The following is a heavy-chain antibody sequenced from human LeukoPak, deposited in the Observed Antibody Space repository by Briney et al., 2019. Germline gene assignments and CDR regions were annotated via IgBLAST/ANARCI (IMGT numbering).Heavy chain of an antibody. J-gene: IGHJ4*02. Sequence: GGSLRLSCAASGFTFSNYWMGWVRQAPGKRLEWVANMNIDGSEKYYADSVKGRFSISRDNAKNSLYLQMTSLRVGDTAVYYCVRDKEGVGATRLDYWGQGTQATVSS. CDR3: VRDKEGVGATRLDY. CDR1: GFTFSNYW. D-gene: IGHD1-26*01. CDR2: MNIDGSEK. V-gene: IGHV3-7*03.